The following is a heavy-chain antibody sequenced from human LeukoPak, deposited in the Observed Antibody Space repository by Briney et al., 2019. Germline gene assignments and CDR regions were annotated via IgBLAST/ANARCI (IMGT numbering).Heavy chain of an antibody. D-gene: IGHD6-13*01. Sequence: ASVKVSCKASGYTFTDDYMHWVRQAPGQGLEWMGWINPNSGFTNYAQKFQGRVTMTRNTSISTAYMELSSLRSEDTAVYYCARGRDSSWPNYYYYGMDVWGQGTTVTVSS. V-gene: IGHV1-2*02. CDR3: ARGRDSSWPNYYYYGMDV. CDR2: INPNSGFT. J-gene: IGHJ6*02. CDR1: GYTFTDDY.